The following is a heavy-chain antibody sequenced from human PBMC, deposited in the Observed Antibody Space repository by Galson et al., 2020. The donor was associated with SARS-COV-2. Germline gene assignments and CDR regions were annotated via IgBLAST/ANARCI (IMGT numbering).Heavy chain of an antibody. CDR2: ISGSGGST. J-gene: IGHJ6*02. V-gene: IGHV3-23*01. D-gene: IGHD4-4*01. Sequence: TGGSLRLSCAASGFTFSSYAMSWVRQAPGKGLEWVSAISGSGGSTYYADSVKGRFTISRDNSKNTLYLQMNSLRAEDTAVYYCAKAGSKNYYYYGMDVWGQGTTVTVSS. CDR3: AKAGSKNYYYYGMDV. CDR1: GFTFSSYA.